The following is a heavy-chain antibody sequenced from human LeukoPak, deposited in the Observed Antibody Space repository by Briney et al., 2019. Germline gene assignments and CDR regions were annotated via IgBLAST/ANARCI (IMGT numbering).Heavy chain of an antibody. D-gene: IGHD1/OR15-1a*01. Sequence: PGGSLRLSCAASGFTFSSYAMSWVRQAPGKGLEWVSAISGSGGSTYYADSVKGRFTISRDNSKNTLYLQMNSLRAEDTAVYYCARGTLRGNNGAYGMDVWGQGTTVTVSS. V-gene: IGHV3-23*01. CDR1: GFTFSSYA. CDR3: ARGTLRGNNGAYGMDV. CDR2: ISGSGGST. J-gene: IGHJ6*02.